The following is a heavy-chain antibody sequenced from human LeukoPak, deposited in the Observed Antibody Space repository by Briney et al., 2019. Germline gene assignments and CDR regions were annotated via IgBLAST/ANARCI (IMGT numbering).Heavy chain of an antibody. CDR1: GYTFTGYY. CDR2: INPNSGGT. D-gene: IGHD6-13*01. V-gene: IGHV1-2*02. CDR3: ARCKAAADDAFDI. Sequence: ASVKVSCKASGYTFTGYYMHWVRQAPGQGLEWMGWINPNSGGTNYAQKLQGRVTMTTDTSTSTAYMELRSLRSDDTAVYYCARCKAAADDAFDIWGQGAMVTVSS. J-gene: IGHJ3*02.